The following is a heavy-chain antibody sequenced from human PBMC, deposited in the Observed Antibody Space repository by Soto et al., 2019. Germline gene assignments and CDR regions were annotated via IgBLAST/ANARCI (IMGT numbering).Heavy chain of an antibody. D-gene: IGHD3-16*01. V-gene: IGHV1-2*02. CDR1: GYTFAAYY. Sequence: ASVKVSCKASGYTFAAYYLHWGRQAPGQGLEWMGFIFPNSVGSTTSAPQFEGRVTMTRDSAISTAYLELSGLTSEDTGVYYCAKDEGGIFDSWGQGTLVTVSS. CDR2: IFPNSVGST. J-gene: IGHJ4*01. CDR3: AKDEGGIFDS.